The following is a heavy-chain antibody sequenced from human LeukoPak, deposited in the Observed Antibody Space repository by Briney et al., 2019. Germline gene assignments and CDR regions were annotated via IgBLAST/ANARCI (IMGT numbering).Heavy chain of an antibody. J-gene: IGHJ3*02. D-gene: IGHD3-10*01. Sequence: PSETLSLTCTVSGGSISSYYWSWIRQPAGKRLEWIGRIYTSGSTNYNPSLKSRVTMSVDTSKNQFSLKLSSVTAADTAVYYCARDSITMVRGVICDAFDIWGQGTMVTVSS. V-gene: IGHV4-4*07. CDR3: ARDSITMVRGVICDAFDI. CDR1: GGSISSYY. CDR2: IYTSGST.